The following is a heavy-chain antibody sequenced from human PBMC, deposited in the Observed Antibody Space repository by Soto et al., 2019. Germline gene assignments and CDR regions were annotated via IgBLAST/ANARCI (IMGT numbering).Heavy chain of an antibody. CDR1: GFTFTDFY. Sequence: EVQLVQSGGGLVQPGGSLRLSCVGSGFTFTDFYMNWVRQAPGKGLEWVANIRPDGSETNYVESVKGRFTTSRDNAKNSLFLQMNSLRADDTAVYCCAGWGGHDYNYWGQGILVTVSS. CDR3: AGWGGHDYNY. CDR2: IRPDGSET. D-gene: IGHD4-4*01. J-gene: IGHJ4*02. V-gene: IGHV3-7*03.